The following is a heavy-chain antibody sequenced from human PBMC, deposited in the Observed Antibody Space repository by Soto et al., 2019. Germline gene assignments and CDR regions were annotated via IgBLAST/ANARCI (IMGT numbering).Heavy chain of an antibody. CDR2: ISGSGGST. J-gene: IGHJ4*02. CDR1: GCSFSSYS. CDR3: GKDISNPRYNRDGFDF. D-gene: IGHD1-20*01. Sequence: ESLSLSCAVSGCSFSSYSMSWVRQPPGKGLEWVSAISGSGGSTYYADSVKGRFTISRDNSKNTLYLQMNILRAEHTAVYYCGKDISNPRYNRDGFDFWGQGTLVTVSS. V-gene: IGHV3-23*01.